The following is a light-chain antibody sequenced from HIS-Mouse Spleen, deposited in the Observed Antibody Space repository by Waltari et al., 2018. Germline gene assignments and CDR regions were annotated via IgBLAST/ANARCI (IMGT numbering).Light chain of an antibody. CDR3: QQLNSYP. Sequence: DIQLTQSPSFLSASVGDRVTITCRASQGISSYLAWYQQQPGKAPKLLIYAASTLQSGVPSRFSGSGSGTEFTLTITSLQPEDFATYYCQQLNSYPFGPGTKVDIK. J-gene: IGKJ3*01. CDR1: QGISSY. V-gene: IGKV1-9*01. CDR2: AAS.